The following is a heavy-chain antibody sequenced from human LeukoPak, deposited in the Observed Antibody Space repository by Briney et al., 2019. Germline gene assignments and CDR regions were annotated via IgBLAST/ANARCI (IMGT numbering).Heavy chain of an antibody. CDR3: ARSGSYANDAFDI. D-gene: IGHD1-26*01. J-gene: IGHJ3*02. CDR1: GGSISSGGYS. CDR2: IYHSGST. V-gene: IGHV4-30-2*01. Sequence: PSETLSLTCAVSGGSISSGGYSWSWIRQPPGKGLEWIGYIYHSGSTYYNPPLKSRVPMSPDTSKTQFSLKLTSVTAADTAVYYCARSGSYANDAFDIWGQGTMVTVSS.